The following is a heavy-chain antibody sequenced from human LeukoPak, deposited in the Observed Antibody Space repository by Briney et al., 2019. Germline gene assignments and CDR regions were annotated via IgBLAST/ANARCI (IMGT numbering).Heavy chain of an antibody. CDR1: GYTFTSYA. CDR3: ASTPYSSSWYYFDY. CDR2: IIPIFGTA. Sequence: SVKVSCKASGYTFTSYAISWVRQAPGQGLEWMGGIIPIFGTANYAQKFQGRVTITTDESTSTAYMELSSLRSEDTAVYYCASTPYSSSWYYFDYWGQGTLVTVSS. J-gene: IGHJ4*02. V-gene: IGHV1-69*05. D-gene: IGHD6-13*01.